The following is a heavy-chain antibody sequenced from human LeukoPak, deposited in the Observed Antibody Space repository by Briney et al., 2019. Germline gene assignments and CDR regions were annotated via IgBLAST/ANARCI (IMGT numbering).Heavy chain of an antibody. CDR3: ARGDKYYYMDV. CDR2: IIPIFGTA. Sequence: SVKVSCKASGYTFTSYGISWVRQAPGQGLEWMGGIIPIFGTANYAQKFQGRVTITADESTSTAYMELSSLRSEDTAVYYCARGDKYYYMDVWGKGTTVTVSS. CDR1: GYTFTSYG. J-gene: IGHJ6*03. V-gene: IGHV1-69*13.